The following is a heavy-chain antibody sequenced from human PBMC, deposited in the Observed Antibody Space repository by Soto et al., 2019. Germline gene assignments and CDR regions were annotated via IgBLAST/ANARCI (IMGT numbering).Heavy chain of an antibody. CDR2: IYSGGST. CDR1: GFTVSSNY. CDR3: ARDVTTMVRGVIITGWFDP. V-gene: IGHV3-66*01. D-gene: IGHD3-10*01. J-gene: IGHJ5*02. Sequence: GGSLRLSCAASGFTVSSNYMSWVRQAPGKGLEWVSVIYSGGSTYYADSVKGRFTNSRDNSKNTLYLQMNSLRAEDTAVYYCARDVTTMVRGVIITGWFDPWGQGTLVTVSS.